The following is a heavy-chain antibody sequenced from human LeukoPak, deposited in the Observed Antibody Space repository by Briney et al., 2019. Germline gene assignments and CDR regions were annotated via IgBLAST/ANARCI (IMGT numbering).Heavy chain of an antibody. Sequence: PGGSLRLSCAASGFTFSSYWMSWVRQAPGKGLGWVANVKQDGSEKYYVDSVKGRFTISRDNAKNSLYLQMNSLRAEDTAVYYCARWRAGPIYFDYWGQGTLVTVSS. D-gene: IGHD6-19*01. V-gene: IGHV3-7*03. CDR3: ARWRAGPIYFDY. CDR2: VKQDGSEK. J-gene: IGHJ4*02. CDR1: GFTFSSYW.